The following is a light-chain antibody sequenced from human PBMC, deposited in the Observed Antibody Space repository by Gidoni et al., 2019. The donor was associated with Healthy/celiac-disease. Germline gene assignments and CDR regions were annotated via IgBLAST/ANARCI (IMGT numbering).Light chain of an antibody. Sequence: SYELTQPLSVSVALGQTARITCGGNNIGSKNVHWYQQKPGQAPMLVIYRDSNRPSGIPERFSGSNSGNTATLTISRDQAGDEADYYCQVWDSSTYVFGTGTKVTVL. CDR2: RDS. CDR1: NIGSKN. CDR3: QVWDSSTYV. J-gene: IGLJ1*01. V-gene: IGLV3-9*01.